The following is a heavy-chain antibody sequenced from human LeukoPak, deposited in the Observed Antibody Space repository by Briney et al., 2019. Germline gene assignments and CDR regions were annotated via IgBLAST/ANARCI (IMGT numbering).Heavy chain of an antibody. D-gene: IGHD6-13*01. Sequence: GASVKVSCKASGGTFRSYAISWVRQAPGQGLEWMGGIIPIFGTANYAQKFQGRVTITADESTSTAYMELSSLRSEDTAVYYCARDQQLVYRGWFDPWGQGTLVTVSS. V-gene: IGHV1-69*13. CDR2: IIPIFGTA. CDR3: ARDQQLVYRGWFDP. J-gene: IGHJ5*02. CDR1: GGTFRSYA.